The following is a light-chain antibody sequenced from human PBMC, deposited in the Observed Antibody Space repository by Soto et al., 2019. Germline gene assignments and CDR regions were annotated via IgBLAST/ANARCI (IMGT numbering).Light chain of an antibody. CDR1: QSVLYSSNNKNY. CDR2: WAS. Sequence: DIVMTQSPDSLAVSLGERATINCKSSQSVLYSSNNKNYLAWYQQKPGQPPNLLIYWASTRKSGVPDRFSGSGSGTDFTLTISSLQAEDVAVYYCQQYYSSWTFGQGTKVEIK. V-gene: IGKV4-1*01. J-gene: IGKJ1*01. CDR3: QQYYSSWT.